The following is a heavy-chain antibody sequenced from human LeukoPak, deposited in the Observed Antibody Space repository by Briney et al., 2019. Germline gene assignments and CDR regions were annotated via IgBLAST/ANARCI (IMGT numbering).Heavy chain of an antibody. D-gene: IGHD2-8*01. V-gene: IGHV3-23*01. Sequence: GGSLRLSCAASGFTFSSSAMSWVRRAPGKGLDWVSTISGSGDSTYYAASVKGRFTISRDNSKNTLYLQMNSLRAEDTALYYCAKAPAPHMYASFDYWGQGTLVTVSS. CDR1: GFTFSSSA. J-gene: IGHJ4*02. CDR2: ISGSGDST. CDR3: AKAPAPHMYASFDY.